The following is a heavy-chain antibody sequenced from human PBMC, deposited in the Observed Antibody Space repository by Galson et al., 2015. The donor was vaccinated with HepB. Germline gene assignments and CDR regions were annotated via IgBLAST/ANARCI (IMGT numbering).Heavy chain of an antibody. D-gene: IGHD3-22*01. CDR3: ARGDSTGYYYFDY. CDR1: GFSFRNYV. J-gene: IGHJ4*02. V-gene: IGHV3-7*01. Sequence: SLRLSCAASGFSFRNYVMNWVRQAPGKGLERVANINQDDSEKYYVDSVKGRFTISRDNAKNSLYLQMNNLRAEDTAVYYCARGDSTGYYYFDYWGQGTLVTVSS. CDR2: INQDDSEK.